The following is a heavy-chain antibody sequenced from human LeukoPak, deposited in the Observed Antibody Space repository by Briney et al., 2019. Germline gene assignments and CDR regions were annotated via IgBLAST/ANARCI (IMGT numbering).Heavy chain of an antibody. CDR3: ARVSGGYDY. CDR2: FDPEDGET. J-gene: IGHJ4*02. CDR1: GYTLTELS. V-gene: IGHV1-24*01. D-gene: IGHD5-12*01. Sequence: ASVKVSCKVSGYTLTELSMHWVRQAPGKGLEWMGGFDPEDGETIYAQKLQGRVTMTTDTSTSTAYMELRSLRSDDTAVYYCARVSGGYDYWGQGTLVTVSS.